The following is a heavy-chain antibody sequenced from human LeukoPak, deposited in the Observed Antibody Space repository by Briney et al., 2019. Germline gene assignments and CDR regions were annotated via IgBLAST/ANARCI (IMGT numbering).Heavy chain of an antibody. Sequence: NPSETLSLTCTVSGGSISSYCWSWIRQPPGKGLEWIGYIYYSGSTNYNPSLKSRVTISVDTSKNQFSLKLSSVTAADTAVYYCARGRVARGAFDIWGQGTMVTVSS. CDR3: ARGRVARGAFDI. J-gene: IGHJ3*02. V-gene: IGHV4-59*01. CDR2: IYYSGST. D-gene: IGHD2-15*01. CDR1: GGSISSYC.